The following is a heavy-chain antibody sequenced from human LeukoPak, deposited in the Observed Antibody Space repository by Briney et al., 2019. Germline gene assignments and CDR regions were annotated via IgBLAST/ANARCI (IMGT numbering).Heavy chain of an antibody. V-gene: IGHV1-8*02. J-gene: IGHJ4*02. CDR3: ARYKRGYYYDS. CDR2: MNPNSGNT. CDR1: GYTFTSYA. D-gene: IGHD3-10*01. Sequence: ASVKVSCKASGYTFTSYAMNWVRQATGQGLEWMGWMNPNSGNTDYAQKFQGRVTMTRNTSISTAYMELSSLRSEDTAVYYCARYKRGYYYDSWGQGTLVTVSS.